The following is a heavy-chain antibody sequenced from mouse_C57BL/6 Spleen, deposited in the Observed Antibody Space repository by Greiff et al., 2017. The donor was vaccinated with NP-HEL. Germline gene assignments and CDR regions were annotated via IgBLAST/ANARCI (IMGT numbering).Heavy chain of an antibody. J-gene: IGHJ1*03. CDR2: IYPGDGDT. Sequence: QVQLQQSGPELVKPGASVKISCKASGYAFSSSWMNWVKQRPGKGLEWIGRIYPGDGDTNYNGKFKGKATLTADNSSSTAYMQLSSLTSEDSAVYFCARSADGSLYFDVWGTGTTVTVSS. V-gene: IGHV1-82*01. CDR3: ARSADGSLYFDV. CDR1: GYAFSSSW. D-gene: IGHD2-3*01.